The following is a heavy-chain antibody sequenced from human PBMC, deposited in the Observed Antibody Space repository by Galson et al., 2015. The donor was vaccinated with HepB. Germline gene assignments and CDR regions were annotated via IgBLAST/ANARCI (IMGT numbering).Heavy chain of an antibody. CDR3: TTDHEWWGYYRN. J-gene: IGHJ4*02. CDR2: IKSKTDGGTT. V-gene: IGHV3-15*01. CDR1: GFTFSNAW. D-gene: IGHD3-22*01. Sequence: SLRLSCAASGFTFSNAWMSWVRQAPGKGLEWVGRIKSKTDGGTTDYAAPVKGRFTISRDDSKNTLYLQMNSLKTEDTAVYYCTTDHEWWGYYRNWGQGTLVTVSS.